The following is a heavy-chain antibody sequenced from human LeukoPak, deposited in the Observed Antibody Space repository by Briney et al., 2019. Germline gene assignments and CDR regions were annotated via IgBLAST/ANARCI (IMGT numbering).Heavy chain of an antibody. CDR3: VRGGHFDY. J-gene: IGHJ4*02. V-gene: IGHV6-1*01. Sequence: SQTLSLTCAISGDSVSSDSAAWNWIRQSPSRGLEWLGRTYYRSKWYYEYAESVKSRITINPDTSKNQFSLQLNSVTPEDTAVYYCVRGGHFDYWGQGTLATVSS. CDR2: TYYRSKWYY. CDR1: GDSVSSDSAA. D-gene: IGHD6-25*01.